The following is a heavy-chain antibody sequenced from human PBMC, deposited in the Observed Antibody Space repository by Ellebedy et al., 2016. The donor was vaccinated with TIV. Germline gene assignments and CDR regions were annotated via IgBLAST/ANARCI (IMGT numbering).Heavy chain of an antibody. J-gene: IGHJ6*02. Sequence: SVKVSXXASGGTFSSYAISWVRQAPGQGLEWMGGIIPIFGTANYAQKFQGRVTITADESTSTAYMELSSLRSEDTAVYYCARLPVTPPNPPYYYYGMDVWGQGTTVTVSS. V-gene: IGHV1-69*13. CDR1: GGTFSSYA. D-gene: IGHD4-17*01. CDR2: IIPIFGTA. CDR3: ARLPVTPPNPPYYYYGMDV.